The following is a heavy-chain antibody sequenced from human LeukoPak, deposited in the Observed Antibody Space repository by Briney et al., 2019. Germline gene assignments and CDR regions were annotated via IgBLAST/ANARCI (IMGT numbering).Heavy chain of an antibody. CDR1: GFTFSSYG. V-gene: IGHV3-21*06. J-gene: IGHJ4*02. D-gene: IGHD3-3*01. Sequence: TGGSLRLSCAASGFTFSSYGMNWVRQAPGKGLEWVSSISSRSSYIYYADSVKGRFTISRDNAENSLYLELHSLRAEDTAVYYCARQYYDIWSGYYTADYYFDYWGQGTLVTVSS. CDR2: ISSRSSYI. CDR3: ARQYYDIWSGYYTADYYFDY.